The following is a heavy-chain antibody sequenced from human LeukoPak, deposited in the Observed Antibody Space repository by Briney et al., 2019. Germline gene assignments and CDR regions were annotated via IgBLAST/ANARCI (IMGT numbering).Heavy chain of an antibody. CDR1: GGSINAYY. Sequence: SETLSLTCTVSGGSINAYYWSIIRQPPGQGLEWVGYIYSAGSSDSNPSLKSRVTISVDTSKNQFSLKLSSVTAADTAVYYCARLGGYPWYYYYYMDVWGKGTTVTVSS. J-gene: IGHJ6*03. CDR3: ARLGGYPWYYYYYMDV. V-gene: IGHV4-59*12. D-gene: IGHD3-22*01. CDR2: IYSAGSS.